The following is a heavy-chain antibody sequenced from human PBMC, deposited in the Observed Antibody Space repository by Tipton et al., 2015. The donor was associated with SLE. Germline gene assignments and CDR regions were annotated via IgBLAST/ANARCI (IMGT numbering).Heavy chain of an antibody. Sequence: GLVKPSETLSLTCSVSGGSISTSSYYWGWIRQPPGKGLEWIGSIYYSGSTYYNPSLNSRVTISVDTSKNQFSLKLSSVTAADTAVYYCARGRGIQLWSSFDYWGQGTLVTVSS. V-gene: IGHV4-39*01. CDR2: IYYSGST. CDR1: GGSISTSSYY. J-gene: IGHJ4*02. D-gene: IGHD5-18*01. CDR3: ARGRGIQLWSSFDY.